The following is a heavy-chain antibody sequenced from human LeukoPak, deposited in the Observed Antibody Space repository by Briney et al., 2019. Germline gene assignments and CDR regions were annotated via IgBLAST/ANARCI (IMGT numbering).Heavy chain of an antibody. Sequence: PGGSLRLSCAASGFTFSIYSMTWVRQGPGKGLEWVSSIYPSGDSTFYADSVKGRFTISRDNSKNTLYLQMSSLRTEDTAIYYCAKDVVPDSGWDLDYWGQGTLVTVSS. D-gene: IGHD6-19*01. CDR1: GFTFSIYS. CDR3: AKDVVPDSGWDLDY. J-gene: IGHJ4*02. V-gene: IGHV3-23*01. CDR2: IYPSGDST.